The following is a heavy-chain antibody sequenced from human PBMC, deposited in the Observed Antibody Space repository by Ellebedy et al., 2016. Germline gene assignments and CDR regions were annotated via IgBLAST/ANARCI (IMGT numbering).Heavy chain of an antibody. CDR2: ISAYNGNT. CDR3: ARVNYYGSGSRHDDY. V-gene: IGHV1-18*01. D-gene: IGHD3-10*01. CDR1: GYTFTSYG. Sequence: ASVKVSCXASGYTFTSYGISWVRQAPGQGLEWMGWISAYNGNTNYAQKLQGRVTMTTDTSTSTAYMELRSLRSDDTAVYYCARVNYYGSGSRHDDYWGQGTLVTVSS. J-gene: IGHJ4*02.